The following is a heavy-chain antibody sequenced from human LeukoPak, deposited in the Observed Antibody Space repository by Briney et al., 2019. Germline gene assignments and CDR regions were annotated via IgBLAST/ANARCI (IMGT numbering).Heavy chain of an antibody. CDR3: ARHSDTYYDFWSGYYRGGPFDY. CDR2: IYYSGST. D-gene: IGHD3-3*01. J-gene: IGHJ4*02. CDR1: GGSISSSSYY. Sequence: SETLSLTCTVSGGSISSSSYYWGWIRQPPGKGLEWIGSIYYSGSTYYNPSLKSRVTIFVDTSKNQFSLKLSSVTAADTAVYYCARHSDTYYDFWSGYYRGGPFDYWGQGTLVTVSS. V-gene: IGHV4-39*01.